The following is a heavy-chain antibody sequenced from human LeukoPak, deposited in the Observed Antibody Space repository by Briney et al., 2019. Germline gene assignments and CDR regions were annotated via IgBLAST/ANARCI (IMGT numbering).Heavy chain of an antibody. J-gene: IGHJ5*02. CDR2: ISGSGGNT. D-gene: IGHD2-2*02. CDR1: GFTFSSYA. CDR3: AKDESGYCSSASCYKWFDP. V-gene: IGHV3-23*01. Sequence: GGSLRLPCAASGFTFSSYAMSWVRQAPGKGLEWVSTISGSGGNTYYADSVKGRFTISRDNSKNTLYLQMNSLRAEDTAVYYCAKDESGYCSSASCYKWFDPWGQGTLVTVFS.